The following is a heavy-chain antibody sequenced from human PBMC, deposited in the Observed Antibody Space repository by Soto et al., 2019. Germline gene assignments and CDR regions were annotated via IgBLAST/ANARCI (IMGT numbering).Heavy chain of an antibody. D-gene: IGHD2-21*02. Sequence: GASVKVSCKASGDTFGGNAIHWVRQAPGQGLEWMGGIIPMFPTTNYAQKFKGRLTINADKSTSTAYMEMTSLRSEDTAVYYCARDGDSADYGYWGQGTLVTVSS. CDR3: ARDGDSADYGY. V-gene: IGHV1-69*06. CDR1: GDTFGGNA. J-gene: IGHJ4*02. CDR2: IIPMFPTT.